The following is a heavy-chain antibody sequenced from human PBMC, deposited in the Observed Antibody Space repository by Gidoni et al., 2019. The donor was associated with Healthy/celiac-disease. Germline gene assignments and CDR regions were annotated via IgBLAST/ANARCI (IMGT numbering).Heavy chain of an antibody. J-gene: IGHJ6*02. D-gene: IGHD1-1*01. CDR1: GYTFTGYY. CDR2: INPNSGGT. V-gene: IGHV1-2*02. Sequence: QVQLVQSGAEVKKPGASVKVSCTASGYTFTGYYMHWVRQAPGQGLEWMGWINPNSGGTNYAQKFQGRVTMTRDTSISTAYMELSRLRSDDTAVYYCARAEELEPSIYYYYGMDVWGQGTTVTVSS. CDR3: ARAEELEPSIYYYYGMDV.